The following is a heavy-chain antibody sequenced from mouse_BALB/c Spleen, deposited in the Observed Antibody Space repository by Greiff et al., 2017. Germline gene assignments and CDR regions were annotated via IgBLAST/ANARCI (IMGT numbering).Heavy chain of an antibody. J-gene: IGHJ4*01. Sequence: QVQLQQSGAELVRPGSSVKISCKASGYAFSSYWMNWVKQRPGQGLEWIGQIYPGDGDTNYNGKFKGKATLTADKSSSTAYMHLSSLTSEDSAVYFCARSDYDYAMDYWGQGTSVTVSS. V-gene: IGHV1-80*01. CDR3: ARSDYDYAMDY. CDR2: IYPGDGDT. CDR1: GYAFSSYW. D-gene: IGHD2-4*01.